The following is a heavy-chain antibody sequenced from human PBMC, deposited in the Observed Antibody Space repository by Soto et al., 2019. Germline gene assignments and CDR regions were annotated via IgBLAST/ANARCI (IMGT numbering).Heavy chain of an antibody. CDR1: GGTFSSYA. D-gene: IGHD3-22*01. J-gene: IGHJ6*02. CDR2: IIPIFGTA. CDR3: ARDLRYYYDSSGYFVYYYYGMDV. Sequence: SVKVSCKASGGTFSSYAISWVRQAPGQGLEWMGGIIPIFGTANYAQKFQGRVTITADESTSTAYMELSSLRSEDTAVYYCARDLRYYYDSSGYFVYYYYGMDVWGQGTTVTIS. V-gene: IGHV1-69*13.